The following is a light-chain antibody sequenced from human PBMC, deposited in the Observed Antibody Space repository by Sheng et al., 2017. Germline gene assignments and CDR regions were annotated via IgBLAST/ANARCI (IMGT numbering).Light chain of an antibody. CDR1: QSVSTF. Sequence: EIVLTQSPATLSLSPGERATLSCRASQSVSTFLAWYQQKPGQAPRLLIYDASNRATGIPARFSGSGSGIDFTLTISSLEPEDFAVYYCQQRRNWPLFGQGTKVEIK. J-gene: IGKJ1*01. CDR3: QQRRNWPL. CDR2: DAS. V-gene: IGKV3-11*01.